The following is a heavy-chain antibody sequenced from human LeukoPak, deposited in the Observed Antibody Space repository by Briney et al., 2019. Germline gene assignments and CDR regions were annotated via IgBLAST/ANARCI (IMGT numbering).Heavy chain of an antibody. Sequence: GSLRLSCAASGFTFSSYAMSWVRQAPGKGLEWIGEINHSGSTNYNPSLKSRVTISVGTSKNQFSLKLSSVTAADTAVYYCARAGNMTTVTHNWFDPWGQGTLVTVSS. CDR2: INHSGST. CDR3: ARAGNMTTVTHNWFDP. D-gene: IGHD4-17*01. CDR1: GFTFSSYA. J-gene: IGHJ5*02. V-gene: IGHV4-34*01.